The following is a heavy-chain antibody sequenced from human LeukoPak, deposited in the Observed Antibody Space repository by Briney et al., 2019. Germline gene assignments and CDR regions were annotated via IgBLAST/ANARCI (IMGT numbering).Heavy chain of an antibody. J-gene: IGHJ4*02. Sequence: GGSLSPSCIASGFTFSSYDMSCVRQAPGKGLEWVSYISSSSGIFYADSVKGRFTISRDNAKNSLYLQMNSLRAEDTAVYYCARCFAYWGQGTLVTVSS. V-gene: IGHV3-48*03. CDR3: ARCFAY. CDR2: ISSSSGI. CDR1: GFTFSSYD. D-gene: IGHD3-16*01.